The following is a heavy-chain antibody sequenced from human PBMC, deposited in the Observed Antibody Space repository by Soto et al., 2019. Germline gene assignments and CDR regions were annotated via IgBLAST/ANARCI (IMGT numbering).Heavy chain of an antibody. CDR2: IYYSGST. V-gene: IGHV4-39*01. J-gene: IGHJ6*02. Sequence: LQLQESGPGLVKPSETLSLTCTVSGGSISSSSYYWGWIRQPPGKGLEWIGSIYYSGSTYYNPSLKSRVTISVDTSKNQFSLKLSSVTAADTAVYYCASQINPYCYYGMDVWGQGTTVTVSS. CDR1: GGSISSSSYY. CDR3: ASQINPYCYYGMDV.